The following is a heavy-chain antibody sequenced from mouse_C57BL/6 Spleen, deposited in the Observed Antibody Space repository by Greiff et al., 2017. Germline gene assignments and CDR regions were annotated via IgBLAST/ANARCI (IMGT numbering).Heavy chain of an antibody. V-gene: IGHV5-6*02. J-gene: IGHJ2*01. Sequence: EVKLVESGGDLVKPGGSLKLSCAASGFTFSSYGMSWVRQTPDKSLEWVATINRGGSYTYYPDNVKGRFTISRENAKNTPYLQMSSLKSEDSAMYYCARHLLSTTFGYWGQGTTRTVSS. D-gene: IGHD1-1*01. CDR2: INRGGSYT. CDR1: GFTFSSYG. CDR3: ARHLLSTTFGY.